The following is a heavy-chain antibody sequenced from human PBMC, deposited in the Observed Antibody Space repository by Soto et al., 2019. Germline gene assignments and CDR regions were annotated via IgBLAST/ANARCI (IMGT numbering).Heavy chain of an antibody. J-gene: IGHJ5*02. Sequence: GGSLRLSCAASGFTFTNFAMSWVRQAPGKGLEWVSYIGGRDGTILYADSVKGRFAISRDNANNSLSLQMNSLRDEDTAVYYCARGNFEVVVSSSRWFDPWGQGTLVTVSS. CDR1: GFTFTNFA. CDR2: IGGRDGTI. CDR3: ARGNFEVVVSSSRWFDP. V-gene: IGHV3-23*01. D-gene: IGHD2-15*01.